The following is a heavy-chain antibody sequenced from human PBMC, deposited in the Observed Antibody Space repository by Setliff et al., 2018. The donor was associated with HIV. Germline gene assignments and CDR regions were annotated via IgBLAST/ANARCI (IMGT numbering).Heavy chain of an antibody. J-gene: IGHJ1*01. CDR2: INQERTT. Sequence: SETLSLTCSVSGGSISSSSDYWVWIRQPPGKGLEWIAEINQERTTFYNPSLKSRVTMSLDTSRNEVSLKLNSVTAADTAVYYCARHHLRTTEEYFQHGGQGTRVTVPQ. CDR1: GGSISSSSDY. V-gene: IGHV4-39*01. D-gene: IGHD4-17*01. CDR3: ARHHLRTTEEYFQH.